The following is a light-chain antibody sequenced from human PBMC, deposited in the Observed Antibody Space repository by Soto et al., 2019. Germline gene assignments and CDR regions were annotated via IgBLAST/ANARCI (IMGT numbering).Light chain of an antibody. V-gene: IGLV2-14*01. CDR2: DVS. Sequence: QSVLTQPASVSGSPGQSITISCTGTSSDVGGYNYVSWYQQHPGKAPKLMIYDVSNRPSGVSNRFSGSKSGNTASLTISGLQAEVEADKYCSPYTSSRTLVFGTVT. CDR1: SSDVGGYNY. CDR3: SPYTSSRTLV. J-gene: IGLJ1*01.